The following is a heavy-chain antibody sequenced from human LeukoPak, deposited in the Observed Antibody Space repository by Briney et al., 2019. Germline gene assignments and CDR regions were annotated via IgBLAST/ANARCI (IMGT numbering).Heavy chain of an antibody. CDR3: ARGSSWLTTKYYFDY. V-gene: IGHV4-31*03. Sequence: KPSQTLSLTCTVSGGSISSGGYYWSWIRQHPGKGLEWVGYIYYSGTTYYNPSLKSRVTISVDTSKNQFSLKLSSVTAADTAVYYCARGSSWLTTKYYFDYWGQGTLVTVSS. CDR2: IYYSGTT. CDR1: GGSISSGGYY. D-gene: IGHD6-13*01. J-gene: IGHJ4*02.